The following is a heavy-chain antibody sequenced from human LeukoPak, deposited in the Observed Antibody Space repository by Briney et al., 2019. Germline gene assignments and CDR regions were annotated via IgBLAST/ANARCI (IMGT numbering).Heavy chain of an antibody. CDR2: IKQHGSEK. CDR3: ASDGNYYDSSGTVDY. V-gene: IGHV3-7*01. CDR1: GFTFSSYW. J-gene: IGHJ4*02. D-gene: IGHD3-22*01. Sequence: PGGSLRLSCAASGFTFSSYWMSWVRQVPGKGLEWVANIKQHGSEKYYVDSVRGRFTISRDNAENSLYLQMNSLRAEDTAIYYCASDGNYYDSSGTVDYWGQGTLVTVSS.